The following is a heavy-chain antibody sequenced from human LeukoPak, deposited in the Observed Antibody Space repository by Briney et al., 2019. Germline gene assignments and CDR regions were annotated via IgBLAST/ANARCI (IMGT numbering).Heavy chain of an antibody. J-gene: IGHJ6*03. Sequence: QPGGSLRLSCAVSGITFSSYAMNWVRQAPGKGLEWISVISRSGGSTYHADSVKGRFTISRDSSKKTLYLQMNSLRAEDTAVYYCAKRWLLYSEPHYMDVWGKGTTVTVSS. D-gene: IGHD3-3*01. CDR1: GITFSSYA. V-gene: IGHV3-23*01. CDR2: ISRSGGST. CDR3: AKRWLLYSEPHYMDV.